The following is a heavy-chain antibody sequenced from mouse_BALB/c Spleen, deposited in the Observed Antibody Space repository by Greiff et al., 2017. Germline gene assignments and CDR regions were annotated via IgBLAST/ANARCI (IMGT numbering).Heavy chain of an antibody. J-gene: IGHJ4*01. CDR1: GFAFSSYD. CDR2: ISSGGGST. Sequence: EVQGVESGGGLVKPGGSLKLSCAASGFAFSSYDMSWVRQTPEKRLEWVAYISSGGGSTYYPDTVKGRFTISRDNAKNTLYLQMSSLKSEDTAMYYCARRYRYDVGYAMDYWGQGTSVTVSS. V-gene: IGHV5-12-1*01. CDR3: ARRYRYDVGYAMDY. D-gene: IGHD2-14*01.